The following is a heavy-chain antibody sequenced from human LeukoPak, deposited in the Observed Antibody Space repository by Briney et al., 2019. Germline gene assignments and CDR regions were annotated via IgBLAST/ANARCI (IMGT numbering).Heavy chain of an antibody. CDR3: AKRHTSGWYVFDF. V-gene: IGHV3-30*02. J-gene: IGHJ4*02. CDR1: GCTFSSYG. Sequence: GGSLRLSCAASGCTFSSYGMYWVRQAPGKGLGWVAFIRYDGSNKYYGDSVKGRFTISRDNSNNTLYLQMDSLRAEDTALYYCAKRHTSGWYVFDFWGQGTRVTVSP. D-gene: IGHD6-19*01. CDR2: IRYDGSNK.